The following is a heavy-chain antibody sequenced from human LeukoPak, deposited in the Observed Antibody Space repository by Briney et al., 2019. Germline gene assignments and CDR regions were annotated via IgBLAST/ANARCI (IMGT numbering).Heavy chain of an antibody. J-gene: IGHJ5*02. CDR3: ARGVVVAAWFDP. CDR2: IIPILGIA. V-gene: IGHV1-69*04. D-gene: IGHD2-15*01. CDR1: GGTFSSYA. Sequence: ASVKVSCKASGGTFSSYAISWVRQAPGQGLEWMGRIIPILGIANYAQKFQGRVTITADKSTSAAYMELSSLRSEDTAVYYCARGVVVAAWFDPWGQGTLVTVSS.